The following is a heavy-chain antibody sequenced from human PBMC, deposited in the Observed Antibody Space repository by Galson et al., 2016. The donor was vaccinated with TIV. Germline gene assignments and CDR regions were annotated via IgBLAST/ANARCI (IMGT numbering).Heavy chain of an antibody. V-gene: IGHV3-15*01. D-gene: IGHD1-1*01. Sequence: SLRLSCAASGFTFSNAWMTWVRQAPGRGLEWVGRIKSKSDGATTAYAAPVKGRFSISRDNAKNSLYLQMSSLRAEDTAMYYCSRDLTTGNPGYDYWGQGTLVTVSS. CDR3: SRDLTTGNPGYDY. CDR2: IKSKSDGATT. CDR1: GFTFSNAW. J-gene: IGHJ4*02.